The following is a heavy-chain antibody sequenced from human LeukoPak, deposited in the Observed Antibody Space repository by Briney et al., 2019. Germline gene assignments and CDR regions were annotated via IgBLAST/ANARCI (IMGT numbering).Heavy chain of an antibody. CDR2: ISSRSSYT. CDR1: GFTFSDYY. V-gene: IGHV3-11*05. D-gene: IGHD5-12*01. J-gene: IGHJ6*02. Sequence: KSGGSLRPSCAASGFTFSDYYMSWIRQAPGKGLEWVSYISSRSSYTNYGDSVKGRFTISRDNAKKSLYLQMNSLRAEDTAVYYCARDIVATRYGMDVWGQGTTVTVSS. CDR3: ARDIVATRYGMDV.